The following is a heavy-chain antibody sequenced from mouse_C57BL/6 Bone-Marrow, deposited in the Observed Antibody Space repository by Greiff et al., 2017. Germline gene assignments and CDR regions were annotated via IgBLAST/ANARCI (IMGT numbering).Heavy chain of an antibody. D-gene: IGHD1-1*02. CDR3: ERNGLVLCYLAGFAY. CDR2: ISSGSSTI. V-gene: IGHV5-17*01. CDR1: GFTFSDYG. J-gene: IGHJ3*01. Sequence: EVKLMESGGGLVKPGGSLKLSCAASGFTFSDYGMHWVRQAPEKGLEWVAYISSGSSTIYYADTVKGRFTISRDNAKNTLFLQMTSLRSEDTAMYYCERNGLVLCYLAGFAYWGQGTLVTVSA.